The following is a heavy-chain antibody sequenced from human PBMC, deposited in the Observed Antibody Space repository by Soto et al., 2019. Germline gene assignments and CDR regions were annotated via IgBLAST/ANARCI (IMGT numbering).Heavy chain of an antibody. CDR2: IYYSGST. Sequence: SETLSLTCTVSGGSISSGSYYWGCIRQPPGKGLEWIGSIYYSGSTYYNPSLKSRVTISVDTSKNQFSLKLSSVTAADTAVYYCARQPVGYFAYWGQGTLVTVSS. J-gene: IGHJ4*02. D-gene: IGHD1-26*01. CDR3: ARQPVGYFAY. CDR1: GGSISSGSYY. V-gene: IGHV4-39*01.